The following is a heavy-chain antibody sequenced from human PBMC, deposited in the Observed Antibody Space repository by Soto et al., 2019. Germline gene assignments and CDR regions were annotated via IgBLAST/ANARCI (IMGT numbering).Heavy chain of an antibody. V-gene: IGHV4-39*01. D-gene: IGHD3-22*01. CDR1: GGSISSSSYY. CDR3: AMPSSGGYDSKENWFDP. J-gene: IGHJ5*02. CDR2: IYYSGST. Sequence: SETLSLTCSVSGGSISSSSYYWGWIRQPPGKGLEWIGSIYYSGSTYYNPSLKSRVTISVDTSKNQFSLKLSSVTAADTAVYYCAMPSSGGYDSKENWFDPWGQGTLVTVSS.